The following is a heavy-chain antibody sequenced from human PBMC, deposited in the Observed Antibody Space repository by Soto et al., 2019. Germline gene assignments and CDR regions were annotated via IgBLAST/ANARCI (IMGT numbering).Heavy chain of an antibody. CDR2: IYYSGST. J-gene: IGHJ6*02. CDR1: GGSISSGGYY. Sequence: QVQLQESGPGLVKPSQTLSLTCTVSGGSISSGGYYWSWIRQHPGKGLEWIGYIYYSGSTYYNPSLTIRVTISVDTSKNQFSLKLSSVTAADTAVYYCARVDTVTSAMDVWGQGTTVTVSS. D-gene: IGHD4-17*01. CDR3: ARVDTVTSAMDV. V-gene: IGHV4-31*03.